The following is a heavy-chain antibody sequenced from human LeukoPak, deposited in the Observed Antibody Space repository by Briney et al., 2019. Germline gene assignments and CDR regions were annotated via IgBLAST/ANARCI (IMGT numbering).Heavy chain of an antibody. D-gene: IGHD4-23*01. V-gene: IGHV3-30-3*01. CDR3: ARDQDMVTPGDAAFDI. Sequence: GGSLRLSCVASGFTFNTYSMHWVRQAPGKGLEWVAVLSFDGDEKHYADSVKGRFTISRDNAKNTLYLQMNSLRAEDTAVYYCARDQDMVTPGDAAFDIWGQGTMVTVSS. CDR2: LSFDGDEK. J-gene: IGHJ3*02. CDR1: GFTFNTYS.